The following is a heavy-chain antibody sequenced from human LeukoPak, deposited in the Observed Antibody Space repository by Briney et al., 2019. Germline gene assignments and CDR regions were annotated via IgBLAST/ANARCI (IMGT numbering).Heavy chain of an antibody. D-gene: IGHD3-10*01. CDR1: GFTFSSYS. CDR2: ISSSSSYI. J-gene: IGHJ4*02. Sequence: PEGSLRLSCAASGFTFSSYSMNWVRQAPGKGLEWVSSISSSSSYIYYADSVKGRFTISRDNAKNSLYLQMNSLRAEDTAVYYCARVHYGSGKSSDYWGQGTLVTVSS. V-gene: IGHV3-21*01. CDR3: ARVHYGSGKSSDY.